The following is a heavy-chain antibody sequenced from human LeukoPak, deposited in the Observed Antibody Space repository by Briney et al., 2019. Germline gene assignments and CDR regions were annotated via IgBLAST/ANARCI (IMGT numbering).Heavy chain of an antibody. D-gene: IGHD4-11*01. J-gene: IGHJ4*02. Sequence: SVKVSCKASGGTFSSYAIGWVRQAPGQGLEWMGGIIPIFGTANYAQKFQGRVTITADESTSTAYMELSSLRSEDTAVYYCARVIGNDYSNYPFDYWGQGTLVTVSS. CDR3: ARVIGNDYSNYPFDY. CDR1: GGTFSSYA. V-gene: IGHV1-69*13. CDR2: IIPIFGTA.